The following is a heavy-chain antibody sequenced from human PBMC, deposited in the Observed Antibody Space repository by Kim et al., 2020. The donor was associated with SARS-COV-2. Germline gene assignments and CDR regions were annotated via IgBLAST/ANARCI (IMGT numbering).Heavy chain of an antibody. CDR1: GYTFSNYH. Sequence: ASVKVSFKASGYTFSNYHIHWVRQAPGQGLEWMGIISPNVGTTSYAENFEGRITMTRDTSTSTVYMEVNSLRFEDTAVYYCGRDRGGRSTVDTFDFWGQGTSVTVSS. CDR2: ISPNVGTT. J-gene: IGHJ3*01. D-gene: IGHD2-2*01. CDR3: GRDRGGRSTVDTFDF. V-gene: IGHV1-46*01.